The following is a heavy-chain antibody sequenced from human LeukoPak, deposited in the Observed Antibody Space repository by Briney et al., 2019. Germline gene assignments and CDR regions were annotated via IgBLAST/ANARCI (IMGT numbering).Heavy chain of an antibody. CDR2: IAYDGKTT. Sequence: GGPLRLSCAASGFTFNNYGIFWFRQTPGKGLEWVAVIAYDGKTTYYADSVKGRFTISRDNSKNTLYLQMNSLRAEDTAVYYCARFGYSSSWWGQGTLVTVSS. CDR3: ARFGYSSSW. J-gene: IGHJ4*02. V-gene: IGHV3-33*05. CDR1: GFTFNNYG. D-gene: IGHD6-13*01.